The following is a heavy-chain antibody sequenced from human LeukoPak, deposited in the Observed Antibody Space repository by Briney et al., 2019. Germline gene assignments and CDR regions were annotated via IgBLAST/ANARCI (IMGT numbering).Heavy chain of an antibody. D-gene: IGHD5-18*01. CDR2: IIPIFGTA. Sequence: ASVKVFCKASGGTFSSYAVSWVRQAPGQGLEWMGGIIPIFGTANYAQKFQGRVTITTDESTSTAYIELSSLRSEDTAVYYCARGSWDTAMVRLIFDIWGQGTMVTVSS. V-gene: IGHV1-69*05. J-gene: IGHJ3*02. CDR1: GGTFSSYA. CDR3: ARGSWDTAMVRLIFDI.